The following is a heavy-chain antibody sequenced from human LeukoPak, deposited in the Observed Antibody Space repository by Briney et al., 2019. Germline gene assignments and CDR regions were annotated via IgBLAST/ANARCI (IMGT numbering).Heavy chain of an antibody. V-gene: IGHV4-31*03. Sequence: PSETLSLTCTVSGGSISSGGYYWSWIRQHPGKGLEWIGYIYYSGSTYYNPSLKSRVTISVDTSKNQFSLKLSSETAADTAVYYCARAPNDSPYYFDYWGQGTLVTVSS. CDR3: ARAPNDSPYYFDY. J-gene: IGHJ4*02. CDR1: GGSISSGGYY. D-gene: IGHD3-3*01. CDR2: IYYSGST.